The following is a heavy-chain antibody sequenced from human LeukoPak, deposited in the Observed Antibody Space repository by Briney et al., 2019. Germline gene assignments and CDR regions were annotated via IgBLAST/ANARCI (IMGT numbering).Heavy chain of an antibody. CDR1: GYTFTSYV. D-gene: IGHD2-2*03. CDR2: ISAYNGKT. CDR3: ARDGYCSSTSCYGYYYYYYGMDV. V-gene: IGHV1-18*01. J-gene: IGHJ6*02. Sequence: GASVKVSCKASGYTFTSYVISWVRQAPGQGLEWMGWISAYNGKTNYAQKLQGRVTMTTDTSTSTAHMELRSLRSDDTAVYYCARDGYCSSTSCYGYYYYYYGMDVWGQGTTVTVSS.